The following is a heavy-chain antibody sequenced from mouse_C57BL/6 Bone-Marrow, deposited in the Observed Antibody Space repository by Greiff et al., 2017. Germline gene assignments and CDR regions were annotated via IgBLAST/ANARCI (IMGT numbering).Heavy chain of an antibody. CDR1: GYTFTSYW. D-gene: IGHD2-1*01. CDR3: ARVYYGNYVGFAY. V-gene: IGHV1-55*01. CDR2: IYPGSGST. J-gene: IGHJ3*01. Sequence: QVQLQQPGAELVKPGASVKMSCKASGYTFTSYWITWVKQRPGQGLEWIGDIYPGSGSTNYNEKFKSKATLTVDTSSSTAYMQLSSLTSESSAVYYCARVYYGNYVGFAYWGQGTLVTVSA.